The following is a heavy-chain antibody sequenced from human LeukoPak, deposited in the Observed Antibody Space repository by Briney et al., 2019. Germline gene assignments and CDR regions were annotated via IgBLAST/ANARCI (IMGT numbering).Heavy chain of an antibody. CDR1: GGSISSYY. Sequence: SETLSLTCTVSGGSISSYYWSWIRQPPGKGLEWIGEINHSGSTNYNPSLKSRVTISVDTSKNQFSLRLASVTAADTAVYNCARVHDFWSGYSPIWGQGTLVTVSS. D-gene: IGHD3-3*01. CDR3: ARVHDFWSGYSPI. V-gene: IGHV4-34*01. J-gene: IGHJ4*02. CDR2: INHSGST.